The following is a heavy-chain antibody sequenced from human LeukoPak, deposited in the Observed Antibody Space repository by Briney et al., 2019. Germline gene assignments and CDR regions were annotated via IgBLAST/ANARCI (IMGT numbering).Heavy chain of an antibody. CDR1: GFTFNDYG. CDR3: ARNFGGGDSSGPYY. CDR2: INWNGGRT. V-gene: IGHV3-20*04. D-gene: IGHD3-22*01. Sequence: GGSLRLSCAASGFTFNDYGMSWVRQAPGKGLEWVSGINWNGGRTGYADSMKGQFIISRDNAKNSLYLQVNSLRAEDTALYYCARNFGGGDSSGPYYWGQGTLVTVSS. J-gene: IGHJ4*02.